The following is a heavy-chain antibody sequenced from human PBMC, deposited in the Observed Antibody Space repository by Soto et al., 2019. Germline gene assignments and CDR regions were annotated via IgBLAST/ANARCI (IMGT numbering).Heavy chain of an antibody. D-gene: IGHD6-19*01. Sequence: QVQLVQSGAEVKKPGASVKVSCQASGYTFTSYGISWVRQAPGQGLEWMGWISAYNGNTNYAQKLQGRVTMTTDTSTRTADMELRSLGSDDTAVYYCARDSPVEVASCYYYGMDVWGQGNTGNVSS. CDR1: GYTFTSYG. V-gene: IGHV1-18*01. J-gene: IGHJ6*02. CDR3: ARDSPVEVASCYYYGMDV. CDR2: ISAYNGNT.